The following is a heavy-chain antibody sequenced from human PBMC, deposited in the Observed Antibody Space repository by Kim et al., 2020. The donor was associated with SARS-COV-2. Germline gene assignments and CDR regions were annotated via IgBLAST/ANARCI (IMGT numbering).Heavy chain of an antibody. Sequence: DGSETYYVDSVKGRYTISRGNAKNSVYLQMDRLRAGDTAVYYCATDGDGWGQGTTVTVSS. CDR3: ATDGDG. CDR2: DGSET. J-gene: IGHJ6*02. V-gene: IGHV3-7*03.